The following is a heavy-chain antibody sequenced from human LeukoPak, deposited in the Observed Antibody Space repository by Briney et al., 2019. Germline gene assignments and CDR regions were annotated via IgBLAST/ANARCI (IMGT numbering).Heavy chain of an antibody. D-gene: IGHD4-17*01. V-gene: IGHV3-21*01. J-gene: IGHJ4*02. Sequence: GGSLRLSCAASGFTFSIYSMNWVRQAPGKGLEWVSSISSSSSYIYYADSVKGRFTISRDNAKNSLYLQMNSLRAEDTAVYYCARDLATVVTYMHYWGQGTLVTVSS. CDR2: ISSSSSYI. CDR1: GFTFSIYS. CDR3: ARDLATVVTYMHY.